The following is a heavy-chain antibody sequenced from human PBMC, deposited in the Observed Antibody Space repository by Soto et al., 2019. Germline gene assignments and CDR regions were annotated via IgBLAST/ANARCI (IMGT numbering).Heavy chain of an antibody. CDR3: VRGGFWEGGGYYYYYGMDV. CDR2: IYYSGSA. V-gene: IGHV4-59*07. D-gene: IGHD3-3*01. Sequence: SDTLSLTCTVSGGSISSYYWSWIRQLPGKGLEWIGYIYYSGSANYNPSLKSRVTVSVDTSKNQFSLKLSSVTAADTAVDYCVRGGFWEGGGYYYYYGMDVWGQGITVTVS. CDR1: GGSISSYY. J-gene: IGHJ6*02.